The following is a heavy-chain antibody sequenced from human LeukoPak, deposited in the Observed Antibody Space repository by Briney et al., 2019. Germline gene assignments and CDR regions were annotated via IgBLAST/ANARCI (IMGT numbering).Heavy chain of an antibody. CDR1: GGSISSYY. J-gene: IGHJ4*02. Sequence: SETLSLTCTVSGGSISSYYGSWIRQPAGKGLEWIGRIYTSGSTNYNPSLKSRVTMSVDTSKTQFSLKLSSVTAADTAVYYCARGAPGYCSGGSCYTPFFDYWGQGTLVTVSS. D-gene: IGHD2-15*01. CDR2: IYTSGST. V-gene: IGHV4-4*07. CDR3: ARGAPGYCSGGSCYTPFFDY.